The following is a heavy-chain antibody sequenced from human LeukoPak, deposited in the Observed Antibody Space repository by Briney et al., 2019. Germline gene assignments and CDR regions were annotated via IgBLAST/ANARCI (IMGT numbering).Heavy chain of an antibody. V-gene: IGHV4-34*01. CDR2: INHSGST. Sequence: SETLSLTCAVYGGSFSGYYWSWIRQPPGKGLEWIGEINHSGSTNYNPSLKSRVTISVDTSKNQFSLKLSSVTAADTAVYYCARIITTTIFHYYYYMDVWGKGTTVTISS. D-gene: IGHD2/OR15-2a*01. CDR1: GGSFSGYY. J-gene: IGHJ6*03. CDR3: ARIITTTIFHYYYYMDV.